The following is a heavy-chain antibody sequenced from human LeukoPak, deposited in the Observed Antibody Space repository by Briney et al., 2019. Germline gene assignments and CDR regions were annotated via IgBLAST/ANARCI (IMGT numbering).Heavy chain of an antibody. J-gene: IGHJ4*02. CDR1: GFTVSSNY. Sequence: GGPLRLSCAASGFTVSSNYMTWVRQAPGKGLEWVSVIYSGGSTYYADSVKGRFTISRDNSKNTVYLQMNSLRAEDTAVYYCARRAGAYSHPYDYWGQGTLVTVSS. CDR2: IYSGGST. CDR3: ARRAGAYSHPYDY. V-gene: IGHV3-66*04. D-gene: IGHD4/OR15-4a*01.